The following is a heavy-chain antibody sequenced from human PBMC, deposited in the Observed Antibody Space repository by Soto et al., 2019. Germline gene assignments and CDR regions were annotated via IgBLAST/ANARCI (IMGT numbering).Heavy chain of an antibody. V-gene: IGHV3-23*01. J-gene: IGHJ4*02. CDR2: VSPAGST. CDR1: EFTFSNYG. Sequence: EMQLLESGGGLVQPGGSLRLSCAASEFTFSNYGMNWIRLAPGEGLEWVSTVSPAGSTFYADSVRGRFTISRDNSKSTVDLQMNGLRVDDTAIYYCVRSWAYWGRGTVVTVSS. D-gene: IGHD6-13*01. CDR3: VRSWAY.